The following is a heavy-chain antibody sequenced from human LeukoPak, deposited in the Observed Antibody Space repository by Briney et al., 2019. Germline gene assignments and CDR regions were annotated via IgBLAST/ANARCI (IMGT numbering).Heavy chain of an antibody. CDR3: ARVYCSGGSCDGARD. V-gene: IGHV1-46*03. CDR2: INPSGGST. CDR1: GYTFTSCY. Sequence: ASVKVSCKASGYTFTSCYMHWVRQAPGQGLEWMGIINPSGGSTSYAQKFQGRVTMTRDTSTSTVYMELSSLRSEDTAVYYCARVYCSGGSCDGARDWGQGTLVTVSS. D-gene: IGHD2-15*01. J-gene: IGHJ4*02.